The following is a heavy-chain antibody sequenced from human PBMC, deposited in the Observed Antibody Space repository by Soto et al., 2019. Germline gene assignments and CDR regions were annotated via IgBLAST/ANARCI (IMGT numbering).Heavy chain of an antibody. V-gene: IGHV4-31*03. CDR1: GASISTGGYY. CDR3: AREGPPGYGMDV. CDR2: IYYSGST. Sequence: QVQLQESSPGLVKPSQTLSLTCTVSGASISTGGYYWSWIRQHPGKGLEWIGYIYYSGSTYYNPSLKSRVTISVDTSKNQFSLKLSSVTAADTAVYYCAREGPPGYGMDVWGQGTTVTVSS. J-gene: IGHJ6*02.